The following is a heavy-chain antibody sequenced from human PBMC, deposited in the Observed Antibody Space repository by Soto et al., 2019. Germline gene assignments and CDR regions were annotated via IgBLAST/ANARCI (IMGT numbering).Heavy chain of an antibody. CDR1: GYTFTSYW. CDR3: APDLSGYSYGRPSGYYYYGMDV. Sequence: PGESLKISCKGSGYTFTSYWIGWVRQMPGKGLEWMGIIYPGDSDTRYSPSFQGQVTISADKSISTAYLQWSSLKASDTAMYYCAPDLSGYSYGRPSGYYYYGMDVWGQGTTVTV. J-gene: IGHJ6*02. D-gene: IGHD5-18*01. V-gene: IGHV5-51*01. CDR2: IYPGDSDT.